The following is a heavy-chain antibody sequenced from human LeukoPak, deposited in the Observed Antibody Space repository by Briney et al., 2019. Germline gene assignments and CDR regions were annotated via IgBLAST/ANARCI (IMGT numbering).Heavy chain of an antibody. Sequence: GRSLRLSYAASGFTFSRYGMHWVRQAPGKGLEWVAVVSFEGSNKYYADSVKGRFSISRDNSKNTLSLQMNSLRVEDTAVYYCAKDMGYYYGSGSYPPENDYWGQGTLVTVSS. D-gene: IGHD3-10*01. CDR3: AKDMGYYYGSGSYPPENDY. CDR2: VSFEGSNK. CDR1: GFTFSRYG. V-gene: IGHV3-30*18. J-gene: IGHJ4*02.